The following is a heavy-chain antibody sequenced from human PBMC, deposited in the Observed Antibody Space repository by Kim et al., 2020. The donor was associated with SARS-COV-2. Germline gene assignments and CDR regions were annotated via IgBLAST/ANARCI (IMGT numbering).Heavy chain of an antibody. CDR2: INYSGNA. J-gene: IGHJ4*02. V-gene: IGHV4-39*01. CDR3: ARQYNDGGNALDY. D-gene: IGHD2-15*01. CDR1: GDSIFSFNYY. Sequence: SETLSLTCTVSGDSIFSFNYYWAWIRQSPGKGLAWIGSINYSGNAYYSPSLESRVAISVDTAKNRFSLKLNSVTAADTAIYYCARQYNDGGNALDYWGQGSLVTV.